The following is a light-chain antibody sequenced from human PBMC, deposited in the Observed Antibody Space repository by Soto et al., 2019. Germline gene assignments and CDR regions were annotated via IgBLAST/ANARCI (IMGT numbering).Light chain of an antibody. J-gene: IGKJ2*01. V-gene: IGKV3-20*01. CDR2: GAS. CDR3: QQYGSSPYT. Sequence: PGERATLSCRASQSVSSSYLAWYQQKPGQAPRLLIYGASSRATGIPDRFSGSGSGTDFTLSISRLEPADVAVYYCQQYGSSPYTFGQGTKLEIK. CDR1: QSVSSSY.